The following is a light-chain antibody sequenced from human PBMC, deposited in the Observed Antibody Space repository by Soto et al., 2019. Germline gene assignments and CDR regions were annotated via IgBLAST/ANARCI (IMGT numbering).Light chain of an antibody. Sequence: EIVMPQSPATLSVSQGERATLSCRASQSFSNNLAWDKQKPGQAPRLLIYGASSRATGIPARFSGSGSGTDFTLTISSLQSEDFAVYYCQQYNYWPGTFGQGTRVEIK. CDR3: QQYNYWPGT. CDR2: GAS. CDR1: QSFSNN. J-gene: IGKJ1*01. V-gene: IGKV3-15*01.